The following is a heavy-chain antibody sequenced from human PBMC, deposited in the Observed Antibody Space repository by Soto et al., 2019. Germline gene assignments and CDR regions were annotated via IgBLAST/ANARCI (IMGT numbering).Heavy chain of an antibody. Sequence: PGKGLEWVSYISSSSNSIYYADSVKGRFTISRDNAKNSLHLQMNSLRAEDTAVYYCARPVECSTTSCIRWGQATLLTVLL. CDR2: ISSSSNSI. J-gene: IGHJ4*02. D-gene: IGHD2-2*01. CDR3: ARPVECSTTSCIR. V-gene: IGHV3-48*01.